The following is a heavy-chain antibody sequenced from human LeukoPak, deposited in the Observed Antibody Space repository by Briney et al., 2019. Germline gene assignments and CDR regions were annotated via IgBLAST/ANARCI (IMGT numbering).Heavy chain of an antibody. Sequence: PGGSLRLSCAASGFTFSSYWMSWVRQAPGEGLEWVANIKQDGSEKYYVDSVKGRFTISRDNAKNSLYLQMNSLRAEDTAVYYCARDLRDIVVVPAGNYYYYYMDVWGKGTTVTVSS. CDR2: IKQDGSEK. V-gene: IGHV3-7*01. CDR3: ARDLRDIVVVPAGNYYYYYMDV. D-gene: IGHD2-2*01. CDR1: GFTFSSYW. J-gene: IGHJ6*03.